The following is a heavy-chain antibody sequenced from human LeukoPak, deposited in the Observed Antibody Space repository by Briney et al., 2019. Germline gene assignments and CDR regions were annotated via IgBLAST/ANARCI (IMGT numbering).Heavy chain of an antibody. D-gene: IGHD6-13*01. Sequence: GGSLRLSCAASGFTFSSHWMGWVRQAPGKGLEWVANIKQDGSEKYYVDSVKGRFTISRDNAKNSLYLQMNSLRAEDTAVYYCARDDGSSWYMFDYWGQGTLVTVSS. J-gene: IGHJ4*02. CDR3: ARDDGSSWYMFDY. CDR1: GFTFSSHW. CDR2: IKQDGSEK. V-gene: IGHV3-7*01.